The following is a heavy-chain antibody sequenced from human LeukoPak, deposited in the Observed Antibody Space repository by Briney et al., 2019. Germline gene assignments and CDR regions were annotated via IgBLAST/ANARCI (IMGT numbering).Heavy chain of an antibody. D-gene: IGHD3-10*01. Sequence: KPSETLSLTCAVYGGSFSGYYWSWIRQPPGKGLEWIGEINHSGSTNYNPSLKSRVTISVDTSKNQFSLKLSSVTAADTAVYYCARHGLLWFGELRGWFDPWGQGTLVTVSS. J-gene: IGHJ5*02. CDR1: GGSFSGYY. CDR3: ARHGLLWFGELRGWFDP. CDR2: INHSGST. V-gene: IGHV4-34*01.